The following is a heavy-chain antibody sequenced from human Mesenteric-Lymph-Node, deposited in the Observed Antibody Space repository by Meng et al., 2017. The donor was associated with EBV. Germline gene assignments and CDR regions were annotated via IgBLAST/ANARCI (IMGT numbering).Heavy chain of an antibody. D-gene: IGHD2-15*01. CDR3: ARATDKVATFYYIDF. J-gene: IGHJ4*02. Sequence: RRGSTYCHPSLRSRITMSVDTSKRQIYLKLSSVTAADTAVYYCARATDKVATFYYIDFWGPGTLVTVSS. CDR2: RRGST. V-gene: IGHV4-55*01.